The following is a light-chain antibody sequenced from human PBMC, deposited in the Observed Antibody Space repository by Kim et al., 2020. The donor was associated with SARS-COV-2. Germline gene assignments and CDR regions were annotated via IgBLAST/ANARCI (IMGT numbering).Light chain of an antibody. J-gene: IGLJ2*01. CDR3: CSYAGSSTFVV. CDR1: SSDVGSYNL. Sequence: QSRTISCTGTSSDVGSYNLVSWYQQHPGKAPKLMIYEVSKRPSGVSNRFSGSKSGNTASLTISGLQAEDEADYYCCSYAGSSTFVVFGGGTQLTVL. CDR2: EVS. V-gene: IGLV2-23*02.